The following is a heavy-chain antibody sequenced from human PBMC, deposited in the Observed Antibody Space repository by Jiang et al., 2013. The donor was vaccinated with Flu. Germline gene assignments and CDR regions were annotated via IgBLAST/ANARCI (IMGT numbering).Heavy chain of an antibody. J-gene: IGHJ4*02. CDR1: GFTFSSYA. CDR3: AKRRHYYDSNNYSLDY. V-gene: IGHV3-23*04. CDR2: ISESGGST. D-gene: IGHD3-22*01. Sequence: VQLVESGGDLVQPGGSLRLSCAASGFTFSSYAMTWVRQAPGKGLEWVSGISESGGSTYYVESVKGRFTISRDNSKNTLFLRMNSLRAEDTAVYYCAKRRHYYDSNNYSLDYWGQGSLVTVSS.